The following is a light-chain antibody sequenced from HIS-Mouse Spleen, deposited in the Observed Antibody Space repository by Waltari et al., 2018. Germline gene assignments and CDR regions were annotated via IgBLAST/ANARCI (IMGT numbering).Light chain of an antibody. CDR2: AAS. Sequence: DIQLTQSPSSLSASVGDRVTITSLASQGISSYLAWYQQKPGIAPKLRIYAASTLQSGDPSRFSGSGSGTEFTLTISSLQPEDFATYYCQQLNSYPPTFGQGTKVEIK. CDR3: QQLNSYPPT. J-gene: IGKJ1*01. V-gene: IGKV1-9*01. CDR1: QGISSY.